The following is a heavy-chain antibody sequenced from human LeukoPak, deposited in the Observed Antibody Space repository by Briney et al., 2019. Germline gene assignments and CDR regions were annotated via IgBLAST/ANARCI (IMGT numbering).Heavy chain of an antibody. CDR2: IYYSGST. D-gene: IGHD5-12*01. J-gene: IGHJ6*02. Sequence: PSETLSLTCTVSGGSISSYYWSWIRQPPGKGLEWIGYIYYSGSTNYNPSLKSRVTISVDTSKNQFSLKLSSVTAADTAVYYCARAGDIVDYYYYGMDVWGQGTTVTVSS. V-gene: IGHV4-59*01. CDR1: GGSISSYY. CDR3: ARAGDIVDYYYYGMDV.